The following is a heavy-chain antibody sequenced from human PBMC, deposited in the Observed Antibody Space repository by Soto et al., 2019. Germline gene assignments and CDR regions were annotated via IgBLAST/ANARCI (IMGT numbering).Heavy chain of an antibody. CDR2: IYYSGST. V-gene: IGHV4-59*01. Sequence: QVQLQESGPALVKPSETLSLTCSDSGGSIATYYWSWVRQPPGKPLDWIGNIYYSGSTDYHPSLEGRVTISLGTSETQFSLRLTSVTAADTDVYYCARNGDYYASDFYFWGRGILVTVAS. J-gene: IGHJ4*02. CDR1: GGSIATYY. CDR3: ARNGDYYASDFYF. D-gene: IGHD4-17*01.